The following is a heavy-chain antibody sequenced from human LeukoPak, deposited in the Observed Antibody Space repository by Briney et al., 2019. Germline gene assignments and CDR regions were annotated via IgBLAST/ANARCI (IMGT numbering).Heavy chain of an antibody. CDR1: GGSISSGGYS. V-gene: IGHV4-30-2*01. CDR3: ASRNYSNTRSYYFDY. Sequence: SQTLSLTCAVSGGSISSGGYSWSWTRQPPGKGLEWIGEINHSGSTNYNPSLKSRVTISVDTSKNQFSLKLSSVTAADTAVYYCASRNYSNTRSYYFDYWGQGTLVTVSS. CDR2: INHSGST. D-gene: IGHD2-15*01. J-gene: IGHJ4*02.